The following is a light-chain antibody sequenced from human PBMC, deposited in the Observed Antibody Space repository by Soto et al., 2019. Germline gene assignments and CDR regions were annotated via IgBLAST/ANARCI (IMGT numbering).Light chain of an antibody. CDR3: QQYGRT. Sequence: EIVLTQSPGTLSLSPGERATLSCRASQSVSSSYLAWYQQKPGQAPRLLIYGASSRATGIPDRFSGSGSGKDFTLTISRLEPEDFAVYYCQQYGRTFGQGTKVDIK. V-gene: IGKV3-20*01. CDR2: GAS. CDR1: QSVSSSY. J-gene: IGKJ1*01.